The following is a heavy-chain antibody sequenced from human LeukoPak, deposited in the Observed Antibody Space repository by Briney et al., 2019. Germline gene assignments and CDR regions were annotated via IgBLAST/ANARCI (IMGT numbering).Heavy chain of an antibody. Sequence: GGSLRLSCAASGFTFSSYEMNWVRQAPGKGLEWVPYISSSGSTIYYADSVKGRFTISRDNAKNSLYLQMNSLRAEDTAVYYCAKPENYGDYGTFDYWGQGTLVTVSS. CDR3: AKPENYGDYGTFDY. J-gene: IGHJ4*02. D-gene: IGHD4-17*01. CDR2: ISSSGSTI. V-gene: IGHV3-48*03. CDR1: GFTFSSYE.